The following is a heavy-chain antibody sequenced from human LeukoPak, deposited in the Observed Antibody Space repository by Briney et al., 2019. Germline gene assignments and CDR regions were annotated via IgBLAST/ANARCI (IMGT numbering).Heavy chain of an antibody. V-gene: IGHV4-39*07. Sequence: KPSETLSLTCTVSGGSISSSSYYWGWIRQPPGKGLEWIGSIYYSGSTYYNPSLKSRVTISVDTSKNQFSLKLSSVTAADTAVYYCARDLFGYGYGLGIWGQGTMVTVSS. CDR3: ARDLFGYGYGLGI. CDR2: IYYSGST. CDR1: GGSISSSSYY. D-gene: IGHD5-18*01. J-gene: IGHJ3*02.